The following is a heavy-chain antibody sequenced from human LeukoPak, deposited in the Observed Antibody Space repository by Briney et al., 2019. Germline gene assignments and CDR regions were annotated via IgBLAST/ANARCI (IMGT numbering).Heavy chain of an antibody. CDR3: ARDHRSTNAFDI. Sequence: ASETLSLTCTVSGGSISSYYWSWIRQPPGKGLEWIGYIYYSGSTNYNPSLKSRVTISVDTSKNQFSLKLSSVTAADTAVYYCARDHRSTNAFDIWGQGTMVTVSS. CDR2: IYYSGST. V-gene: IGHV4-59*01. D-gene: IGHD2/OR15-2a*01. J-gene: IGHJ3*02. CDR1: GGSISSYY.